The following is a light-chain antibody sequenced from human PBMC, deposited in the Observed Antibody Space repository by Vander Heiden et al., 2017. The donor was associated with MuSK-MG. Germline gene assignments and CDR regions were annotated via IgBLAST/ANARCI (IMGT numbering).Light chain of an antibody. CDR3: QQYITSRSPWT. Sequence: EIVLSQSPGTLSLSQGERATPSCRASQSVSRNYLAWYQQKPGQAPRLLIYGASSRAPGIPDRFSGSGSGTDFTLTITRLESEDFAVYYCQQYITSRSPWTFGQGTKVEIK. CDR1: QSVSRNY. J-gene: IGKJ1*01. V-gene: IGKV3-20*01. CDR2: GAS.